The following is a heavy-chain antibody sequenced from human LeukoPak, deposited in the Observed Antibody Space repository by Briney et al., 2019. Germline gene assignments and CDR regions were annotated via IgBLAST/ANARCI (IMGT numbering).Heavy chain of an antibody. CDR1: GFTFSSYE. V-gene: IGHV3-48*03. J-gene: IGHJ6*02. CDR2: ISSSGSTI. CDR3: ARDGSSGWYSPYYYYGMDV. D-gene: IGHD6-19*01. Sequence: GGSLRLSCAASGFTFSSYEMNWVRQAPGKGLEWVSYISSSGSTIYYADSVKGRFTISRDNAKNSLYLQMNSLRAEDTAVYYCARDGSSGWYSPYYYYGMDVWGQGTTVTVSS.